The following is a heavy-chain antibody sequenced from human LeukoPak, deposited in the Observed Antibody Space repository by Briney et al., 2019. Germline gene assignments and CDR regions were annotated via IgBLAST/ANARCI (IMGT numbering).Heavy chain of an antibody. D-gene: IGHD3-9*01. CDR3: ARGGDGDILTGLVFDY. J-gene: IGHJ4*02. Sequence: ASVTVSCKASGYTLTNYGISWVRQAPGQGLEWMGWISGYNGNTNYAQKLQGRVTMTTDTSTSTAYMELRSLRSDDTAVYYCARGGDGDILTGLVFDYWGQGTLVTVSS. CDR2: ISGYNGNT. CDR1: GYTLTNYG. V-gene: IGHV1-18*01.